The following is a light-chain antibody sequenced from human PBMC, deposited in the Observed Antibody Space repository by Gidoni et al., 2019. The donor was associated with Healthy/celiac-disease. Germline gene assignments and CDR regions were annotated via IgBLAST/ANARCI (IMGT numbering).Light chain of an antibody. CDR2: AAS. V-gene: IGKV1-39*01. Sequence: DIQMTPSPSSLSASVGDRVTITCRASQSISSYLNWYQQKPGKAPKLLIYAASSLQSGVPSRFSGSGSGTDFTLTISSLQPEDFATYYCQPSYSTPRTFXQXTKVEIK. CDR1: QSISSY. CDR3: QPSYSTPRT. J-gene: IGKJ1*01.